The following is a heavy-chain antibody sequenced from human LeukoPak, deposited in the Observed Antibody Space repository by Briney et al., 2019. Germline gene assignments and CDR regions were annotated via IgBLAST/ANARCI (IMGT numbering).Heavy chain of an antibody. CDR3: ARARGAYGDFNWFDP. V-gene: IGHV1-46*01. CDR1: GYTFTNYY. Sequence: ASVEVSCKASGYTFTNYYMHWVRQAPGQGLEWMGIINPSGGSTSYAQKFQGRVTMTRDTSTSTVYMELSSLRSEDTAVYYCARARGAYGDFNWFDPWGQGTLVTVSS. CDR2: INPSGGST. J-gene: IGHJ5*02. D-gene: IGHD4-17*01.